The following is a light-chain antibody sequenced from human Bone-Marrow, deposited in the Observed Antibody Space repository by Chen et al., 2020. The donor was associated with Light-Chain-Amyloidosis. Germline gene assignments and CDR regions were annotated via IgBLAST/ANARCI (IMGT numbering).Light chain of an antibody. CDR2: DDS. V-gene: IGLV3-21*02. Sequence: SYVLTQPSSVSVAPGQTATIACGGNNIGSTSVHWYQQTPDQAPLLVVYDDSDRPSGIPERVSGSNSGSAATLDISRVEAVDEADYCCQVWDRGSDRPVFGGGAKLTVL. J-gene: IGLJ3*02. CDR3: QVWDRGSDRPV. CDR1: NIGSTS.